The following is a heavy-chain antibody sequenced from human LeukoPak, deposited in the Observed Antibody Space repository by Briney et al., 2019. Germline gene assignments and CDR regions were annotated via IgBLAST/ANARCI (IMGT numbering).Heavy chain of an antibody. V-gene: IGHV3-23*01. J-gene: IGHJ6*04. D-gene: IGHD2-21*02. CDR1: GFTFSSYA. Sequence: GGSLRLSCAASGFTFSSYAMSWVRQAPGKGLEWVSAISGSGGSTYYADSVKGRFTISRDNPKNTLCLQMNSLRAEDTAVYYCAKVGEVGTSIGSDRYYYYGMDVWGKGTTVTVSS. CDR3: AKVGEVGTSIGSDRYYYYGMDV. CDR2: ISGSGGST.